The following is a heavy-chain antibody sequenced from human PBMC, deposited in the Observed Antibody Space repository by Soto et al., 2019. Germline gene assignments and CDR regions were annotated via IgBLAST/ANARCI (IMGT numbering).Heavy chain of an antibody. CDR3: ARVGPSYYDSSGAWFDP. D-gene: IGHD3-22*01. CDR2: IYHSGST. CDR1: GGSISSSNW. J-gene: IGHJ5*02. Sequence: PSETLSLTCAVSGGSISSSNWWSWVRQPPGKGLEWIGEIYHSGSTNYNPSLKSRVTISVDKSKNQFSLKLSSVTAADTAVYYCARVGPSYYDSSGAWFDPWGQGTLVTVSS. V-gene: IGHV4-4*02.